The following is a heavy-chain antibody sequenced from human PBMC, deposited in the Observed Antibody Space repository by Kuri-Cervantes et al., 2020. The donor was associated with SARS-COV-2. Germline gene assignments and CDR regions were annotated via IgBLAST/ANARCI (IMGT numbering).Heavy chain of an antibody. Sequence: ESLKISCTVSGGSISSHYWSWIRQPPGKGLEWIGYIYYSGSTNYNPSLKSRVTISVDTFKNQFSLKLSSVTAADTAVYYCVRDLRIWGFDPWGQGTLVTVSS. CDR3: VRDLRIWGFDP. J-gene: IGHJ5*02. CDR2: IYYSGST. D-gene: IGHD2/OR15-2a*01. CDR1: GGSISSHY. V-gene: IGHV4-59*11.